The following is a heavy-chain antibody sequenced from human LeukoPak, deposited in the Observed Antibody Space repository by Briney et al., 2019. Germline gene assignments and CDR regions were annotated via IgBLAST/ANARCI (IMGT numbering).Heavy chain of an antibody. CDR3: ARDPTGYYDFWSGYSTGYFQH. CDR2: INSDGSST. CDR1: GFTFSSYW. D-gene: IGHD3-3*01. J-gene: IGHJ1*01. Sequence: GGSLRISCAASGFTFSSYWMHWVRQAPGKGLVWVSRINSDGSSTSYADSVKGRFTISRDNAKNTLYLQMNSLRAEDTAVYYCARDPTGYYDFWSGYSTGYFQHWGQGTLVTVSS. V-gene: IGHV3-74*01.